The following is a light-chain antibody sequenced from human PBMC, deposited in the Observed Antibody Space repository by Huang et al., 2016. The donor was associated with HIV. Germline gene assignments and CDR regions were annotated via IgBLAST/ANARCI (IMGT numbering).Light chain of an antibody. CDR2: AAS. Sequence: DIQMTQSPSSLSASVGDRVTITCRASQDISKDVAWYQQNPGTAPKLLLYAASRLESGVPSRFSGGGSGAAYTLAISSLQPEDFATYFCQQFFSTPYTFGQGTKLEIK. J-gene: IGKJ2*01. CDR3: QQFFSTPYT. CDR1: QDISKD. V-gene: IGKV1-NL1*01.